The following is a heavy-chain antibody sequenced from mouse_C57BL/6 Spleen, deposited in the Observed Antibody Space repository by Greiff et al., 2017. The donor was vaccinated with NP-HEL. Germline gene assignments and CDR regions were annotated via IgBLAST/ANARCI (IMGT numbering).Heavy chain of an antibody. Sequence: VQLQQPGAELVKPGASVKMSCKASGYTFTSYWITWVMQRPGQGLVWIGDIYPGSGSTNYNEKFKSKATLTVDTSSSTAYMQLSSLTSADTAVYYCAREDYSNYGFAYWGQGTLVTVSA. CDR1: GYTFTSYW. J-gene: IGHJ3*01. CDR2: IYPGSGST. V-gene: IGHV1-55*01. D-gene: IGHD2-5*01. CDR3: AREDYSNYGFAY.